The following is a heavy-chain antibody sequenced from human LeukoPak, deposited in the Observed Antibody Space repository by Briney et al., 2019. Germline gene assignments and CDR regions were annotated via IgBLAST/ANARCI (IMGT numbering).Heavy chain of an antibody. V-gene: IGHV1-2*06. CDR1: GYTFTGYH. CDR3: ARGSAGYCSGGSCYWFDP. J-gene: IGHJ5*02. Sequence: GASVKVSCKASGYTFTGYHMHWVRQAPGQGLEWMGRINPNSGGTNYAQKFQGRVTMTRDTSISTAYMELSRLRSDDTAVYYCARGSAGYCSGGSCYWFDPWGQGTLVTVSS. CDR2: INPNSGGT. D-gene: IGHD2-15*01.